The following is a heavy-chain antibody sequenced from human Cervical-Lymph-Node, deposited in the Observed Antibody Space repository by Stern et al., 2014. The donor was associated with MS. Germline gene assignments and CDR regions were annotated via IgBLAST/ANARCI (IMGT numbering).Heavy chain of an antibody. Sequence: QLQLQESGPGLVKPSQTLSLTCTVSGGSILSGDFYWSWIRPLPGKGLEWIGYIYYSGSTYYNPSLNSRVTISVDTANNQFSLKLSSVTAADTAVYYCARRAGGSDNYFDPWGQGTLVTVSS. CDR3: ARRAGGSDNYFDP. J-gene: IGHJ5*02. CDR1: GGSILSGDFY. D-gene: IGHD4/OR15-4a*01. V-gene: IGHV4-31*03. CDR2: IYYSGST.